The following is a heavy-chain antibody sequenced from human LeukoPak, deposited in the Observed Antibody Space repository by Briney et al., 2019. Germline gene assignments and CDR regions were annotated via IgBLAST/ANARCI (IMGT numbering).Heavy chain of an antibody. Sequence: PGGSLRLSCVAPGFTFSSYAMTWVRQAPGKGLEWVSVISVSGGNTYYADAVKGRVTIPRDNAKNTLYLQMDSLRADDTAVYYCAKAAFSRTSYFDYWGQGTLVTASS. J-gene: IGHJ4*02. D-gene: IGHD3-3*02. CDR2: ISVSGGNT. CDR3: AKAAFSRTSYFDY. V-gene: IGHV3-23*01. CDR1: GFTFSSYA.